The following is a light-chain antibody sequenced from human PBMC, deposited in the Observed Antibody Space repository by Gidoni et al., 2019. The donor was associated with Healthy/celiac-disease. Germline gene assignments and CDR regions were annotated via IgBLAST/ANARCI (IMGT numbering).Light chain of an antibody. CDR2: AAS. Sequence: DIQMTQSLSSLSASVGDRVTITCRASQSISSYLNWYQQKPGKAPKLLIYAASSLQSGVPSRFSGSGSGTDFTLTISSLQPEDFATYYCQQSYSTPRVTFGGXTKVEIK. CDR1: QSISSY. V-gene: IGKV1-39*01. J-gene: IGKJ4*01. CDR3: QQSYSTPRVT.